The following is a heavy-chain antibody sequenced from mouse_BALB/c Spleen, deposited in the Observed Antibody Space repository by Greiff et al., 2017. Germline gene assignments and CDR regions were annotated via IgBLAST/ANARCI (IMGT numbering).Heavy chain of an antibody. J-gene: IGHJ3*01. D-gene: IGHD2-4*01. Sequence: EVKVVESGGGLVKPGGSLKLSCAASGFTFSSYAMSWVRQTPEKRLEWVATISSGGSYTYYPDSVKGRFTISRDNAKNTLYLQMSSLRSEDTAMYYCARGIYYDYDAWFAYWGQGTLVTVSA. CDR2: ISSGGSYT. CDR1: GFTFSSYA. V-gene: IGHV5-9-3*01. CDR3: ARGIYYDYDAWFAY.